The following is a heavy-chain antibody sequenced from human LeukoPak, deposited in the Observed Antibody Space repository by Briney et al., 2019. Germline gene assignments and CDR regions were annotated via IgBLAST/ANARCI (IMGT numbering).Heavy chain of an antibody. Sequence: GGSLRLSCAASGFTFSSYGMHWVRQAPGKGLEWVAVISYDGSNKYYADSVKGRFTISRDNSKNTLYLQMNSLRAEDTAVYYCAGPDYYDSSGLLDYWGQGTLVTVSS. V-gene: IGHV3-30*03. CDR3: AGPDYYDSSGLLDY. J-gene: IGHJ4*02. CDR1: GFTFSSYG. D-gene: IGHD3-22*01. CDR2: ISYDGSNK.